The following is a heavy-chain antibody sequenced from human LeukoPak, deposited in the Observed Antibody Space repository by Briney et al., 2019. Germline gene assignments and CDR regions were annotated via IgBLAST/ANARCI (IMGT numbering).Heavy chain of an antibody. CDR1: GYTFTSYG. CDR3: AGGERYFTTGMDV. J-gene: IGHJ6*03. D-gene: IGHD1-14*01. V-gene: IGHV1-18*01. CDR2: INAYNGNT. Sequence: ASVKVSCKASGYTFTSYGISWVRQAPGQGGEWMGWINAYNGNTNYAQKLQGRVTITTDTSTSTAYMELRSLRSDDTAVYYCAGGERYFTTGMDVWGKGTTVTVSS.